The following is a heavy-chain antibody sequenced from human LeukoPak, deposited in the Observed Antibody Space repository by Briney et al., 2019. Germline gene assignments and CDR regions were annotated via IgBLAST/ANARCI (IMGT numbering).Heavy chain of an antibody. V-gene: IGHV3-23*01. J-gene: IGHJ5*02. D-gene: IGHD6-13*01. CDR1: GFTFSNYG. CDR2: ISGSGGST. CDR3: AKSGYSSSWSNAAVYNWFDP. Sequence: GGSLRLSCAASGFTFSNYGMHWVRQAPGKGLEWVSVISGSGGSTYYADSVKGRFTISRDISKNTLYLQMNSLRAEDTAVYYCAKSGYSSSWSNAAVYNWFDPWGQGTLVTVSS.